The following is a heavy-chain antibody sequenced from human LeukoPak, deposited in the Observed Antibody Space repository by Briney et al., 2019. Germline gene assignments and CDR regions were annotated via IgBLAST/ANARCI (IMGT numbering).Heavy chain of an antibody. CDR1: GGSISSYY. D-gene: IGHD6-13*01. CDR2: IYTSGST. V-gene: IGHV4-4*07. CDR3: AKSIAAAGYFDY. J-gene: IGHJ4*02. Sequence: SETLSLTCTVSGGSISSYYWSWIRQPAGKGLEWIGRIYTSGSTNYNPSLKSRVTMSEDTPKNQFSLKLSSVTAADTAVYYCAKSIAAAGYFDYWGQGTLVTVSS.